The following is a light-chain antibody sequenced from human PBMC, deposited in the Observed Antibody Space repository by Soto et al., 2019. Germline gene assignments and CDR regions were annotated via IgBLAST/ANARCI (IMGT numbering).Light chain of an antibody. V-gene: IGKV3-11*01. Sequence: EIVLTQSPATLSLSPGERATLSCRASQSVSTYLAWYQQRPGQAPRLLIYDASTRATGIPARFSGSGSETDFTLTISSLEPGDFAVYYCQQRSNWPSLTFGGGTKVEIK. CDR3: QQRSNWPSLT. J-gene: IGKJ4*01. CDR1: QSVSTY. CDR2: DAS.